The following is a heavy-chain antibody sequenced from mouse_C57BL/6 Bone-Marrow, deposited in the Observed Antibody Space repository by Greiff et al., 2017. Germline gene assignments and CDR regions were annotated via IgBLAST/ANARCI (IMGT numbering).Heavy chain of an antibody. CDR3: ARSQNWSSWWAY. CDR2: IIPGSGGT. CDR1: GYAFTNYL. V-gene: IGHV1-54*02. Sequence: QVQLQQSGAELVRPGTSVKVSCKASGYAFTNYLIEWVKQRPGQGLEWIGVIIPGSGGTNYNEKFKGKATLTADKSSNTAYMQLSSLTSEDSAVYVCARSQNWSSWWAYGGGGTGVTVSA. J-gene: IGHJ3*01. D-gene: IGHD4-1*01.